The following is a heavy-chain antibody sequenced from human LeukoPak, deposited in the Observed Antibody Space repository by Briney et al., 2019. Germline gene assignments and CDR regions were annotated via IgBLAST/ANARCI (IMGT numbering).Heavy chain of an antibody. Sequence: GGSLRLSCAASGFTFSSYSMNWVRQAPGKGLEWLSYISSTSSAIYYADSLKGQFTISRDNAKNSLYLQMDSLRAEDTAVYYCARVIGSYGDSAYWGRGTLVTVSS. CDR1: GFTFSSYS. D-gene: IGHD3-16*01. J-gene: IGHJ4*02. CDR3: ARVIGSYGDSAY. V-gene: IGHV3-48*04. CDR2: ISSTSSAI.